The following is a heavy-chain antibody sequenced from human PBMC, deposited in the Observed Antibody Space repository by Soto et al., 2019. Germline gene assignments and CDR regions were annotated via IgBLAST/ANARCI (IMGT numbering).Heavy chain of an antibody. CDR3: AREREGSGFDP. J-gene: IGHJ5*02. Sequence: ASVKVSCKASGYTYISYSMHWVRQAPGQRLEWMGWINVSNGNTKYAQNFQGRVTITRNTSISTAYMGLSSLRSEDTAVYYCAREREGSGFDPWGQGTLVTVSS. D-gene: IGHD1-26*01. CDR2: INVSNGNT. V-gene: IGHV1-3*01. CDR1: GYTYISYS.